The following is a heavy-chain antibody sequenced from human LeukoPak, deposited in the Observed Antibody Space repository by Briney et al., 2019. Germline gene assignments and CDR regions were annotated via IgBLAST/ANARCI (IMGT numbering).Heavy chain of an antibody. D-gene: IGHD4-17*01. CDR3: ARVAGPAVYGDYALPDY. CDR1: GFTFNSYA. V-gene: IGHV3-23*01. CDR2: ISGSGGST. J-gene: IGHJ4*02. Sequence: QPGGSLRLSCAASGFTFNSYAMSWVRQAPGKGLEWVSAISGSGGSTYYADSVKGRFTISRHNSKNTLYLQMNSLRAEDTAVYYCARVAGPAVYGDYALPDYWGQGTLVTVSS.